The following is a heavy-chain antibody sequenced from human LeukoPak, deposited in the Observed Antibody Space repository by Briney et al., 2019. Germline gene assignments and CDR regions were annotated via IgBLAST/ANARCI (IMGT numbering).Heavy chain of an antibody. CDR3: ARELRYFDWLLYWFDP. CDR1: GGSISSYY. D-gene: IGHD3-9*01. Sequence: SETLSLTCTVSGGSISSYYWSWIRQPAGKGLEWIARIYTGGSTNYNPSLKSRVTMSVDTSKNQFSLKLSSVTAADTAVYYCARELRYFDWLLYWFDPWGQGTLATVSS. J-gene: IGHJ5*02. V-gene: IGHV4-4*07. CDR2: IYTGGST.